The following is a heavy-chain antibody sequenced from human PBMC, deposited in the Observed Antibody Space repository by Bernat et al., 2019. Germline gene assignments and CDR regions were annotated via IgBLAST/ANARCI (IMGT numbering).Heavy chain of an antibody. J-gene: IGHJ4*02. CDR1: GDSISTSSYY. D-gene: IGHD2-2*02. Sequence: HLQLQESGPGLVKPSETLSLTCTISGDSISTSSYYWGWIRQPPGKGLEWIGSIYYTGSTPYNPSLKSRVTISVDTSKNQFSLKLTSVTAADTAAYYCARHGVPAAIFPHFDSWGRGTRVTVSS. CDR2: IYYTGST. CDR3: ARHGVPAAIFPHFDS. V-gene: IGHV4-39*01.